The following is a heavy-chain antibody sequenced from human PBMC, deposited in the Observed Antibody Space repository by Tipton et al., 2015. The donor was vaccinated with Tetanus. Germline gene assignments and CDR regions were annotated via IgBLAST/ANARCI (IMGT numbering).Heavy chain of an antibody. CDR2: TYYSGST. D-gene: IGHD1-7*01. CDR1: GASIGSISYY. CDR3: ARDRITGPTGRYYAMDV. Sequence: TLSLTCTVSGASIGSISYYWSWIRQPPGKGLEWIGYTYYSGSTGYNPSLKSRVTISIDSSKNQFSLKLTSVTAADTAVYYCARDRITGPTGRYYAMDVWGQGTTVTVSS. V-gene: IGHV4-61*01. J-gene: IGHJ6*01.